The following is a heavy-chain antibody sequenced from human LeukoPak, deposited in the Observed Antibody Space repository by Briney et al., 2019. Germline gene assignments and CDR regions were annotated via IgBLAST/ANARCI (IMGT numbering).Heavy chain of an antibody. V-gene: IGHV4-39*01. CDR2: IYYSGST. Sequence: SETLSLTCTVSGGSISSSSYFWGWIRQPPGKGREWIGSIYYSGSTYYNPSLKSRVTISVDTSKNQFSLKLTSVTASDTAVYYCARHRFGGFYYFDYWGQGTLVTVSS. CDR1: GGSISSSSYF. D-gene: IGHD3-10*01. CDR3: ARHRFGGFYYFDY. J-gene: IGHJ4*02.